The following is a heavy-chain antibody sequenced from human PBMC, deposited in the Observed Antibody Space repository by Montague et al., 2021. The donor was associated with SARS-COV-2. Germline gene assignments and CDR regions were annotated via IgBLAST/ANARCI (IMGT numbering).Heavy chain of an antibody. Sequence: TLSLTCTVSGGSISSGSYYWNWIRQHPGKGLGFIGFIYNSVSTYYNPSLKSRVSISVDTSKNQFSLKLTSVTAADTAVYYCARDRGRVTTVFLDAFDIWGQGTMVTVSS. CDR2: IYNSVST. D-gene: IGHD4-17*01. CDR1: GGSISSGSYY. CDR3: ARDRGRVTTVFLDAFDI. J-gene: IGHJ3*02. V-gene: IGHV4-31*03.